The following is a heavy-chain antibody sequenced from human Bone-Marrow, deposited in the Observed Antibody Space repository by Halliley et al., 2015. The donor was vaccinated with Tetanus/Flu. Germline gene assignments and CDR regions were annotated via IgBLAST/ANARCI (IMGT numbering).Heavy chain of an antibody. CDR3: ARASYSSGWYRPYYFDN. D-gene: IGHD6-19*01. Sequence: IYSDGPTSYPDSVKGRFTISSDNPENPLYLHMNSLRAEDTAVYFCARASYSSGWYRPYYFDNWGQGTLVTVSS. CDR2: IYSDGPT. J-gene: IGHJ4*02. V-gene: IGHV3-53*01.